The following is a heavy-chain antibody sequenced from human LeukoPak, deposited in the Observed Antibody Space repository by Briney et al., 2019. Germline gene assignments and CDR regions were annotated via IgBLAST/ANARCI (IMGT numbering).Heavy chain of an antibody. CDR1: GYTFTSYA. V-gene: IGHV1-3*01. CDR3: ARDRGYCSGGSCLQTYYFDY. D-gene: IGHD2-15*01. CDR2: INAGNGNT. J-gene: IGHJ4*02. Sequence: ASVKVSCKASGYTFTSYAMHWVRQAPGQRLEWMGWINAGNGNTKYSQKFQGRVTITRDTSASTAYMELSSLRSEGTAVYYCARDRGYCSGGSCLQTYYFDYWGQGTLVTVSS.